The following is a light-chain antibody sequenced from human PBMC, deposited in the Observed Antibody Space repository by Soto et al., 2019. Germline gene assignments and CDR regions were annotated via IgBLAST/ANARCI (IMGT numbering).Light chain of an antibody. CDR3: SSYTSSSTLV. CDR1: SSYVGGYNY. V-gene: IGLV2-14*01. Sequence: QSALTQPASVSGSPGQSITISCTGTSSYVGGYNYVSWYQHHPGKAPKLMIYEVTNRPSGVSNRFSGSKSSNTSSRTISSLQAEDEADYYSSSYTSSSTLVFGGGTKLTVL. J-gene: IGLJ2*01. CDR2: EVT.